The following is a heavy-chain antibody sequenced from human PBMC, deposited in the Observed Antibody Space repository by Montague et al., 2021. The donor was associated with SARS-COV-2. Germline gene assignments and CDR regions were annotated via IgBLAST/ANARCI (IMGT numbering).Heavy chain of an antibody. Sequence: SLRLSCAASGFTFSSYAMHWVRQAPGKGLEWVAVISYDGSNKYYADSVKGRFTISRDNSKNTLYLQMNSLRAEDTAVYYCARPPSGSYFSYFDYWGQGTLVTVS. CDR1: GFTFSSYA. CDR2: ISYDGSNK. J-gene: IGHJ4*02. D-gene: IGHD1-26*01. V-gene: IGHV3-30-3*01. CDR3: ARPPSGSYFSYFDY.